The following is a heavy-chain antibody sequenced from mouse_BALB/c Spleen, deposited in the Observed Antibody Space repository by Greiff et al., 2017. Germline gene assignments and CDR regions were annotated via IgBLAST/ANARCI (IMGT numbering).Heavy chain of an antibody. J-gene: IGHJ2*01. CDR1: GFTFSSYG. Sequence: EVQGVESGGDLVKPGGSLKLSCAASGFTFSSYGMSWVRQTPDKRLEWVATISSGGSYTYYPDSVKGRFTISRDNAKNTLYLQMSSLKSEDTAMYYCARHYYGSSYDYWGQGTTLTVSS. CDR2: ISSGGSYT. CDR3: ARHYYGSSYDY. V-gene: IGHV5-6*01. D-gene: IGHD1-1*01.